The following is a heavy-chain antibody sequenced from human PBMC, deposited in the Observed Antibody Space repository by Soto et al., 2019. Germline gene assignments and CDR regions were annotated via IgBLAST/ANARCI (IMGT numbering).Heavy chain of an antibody. J-gene: IGHJ3*02. D-gene: IGHD3-10*01. Sequence: QVQLVESGGGVVQPGRSLRLSCAASGFTFSSYGMHWVRQAPGKGLEWVAVIWYDGSKKYYADSVKGRFTISRDNSQNTLYLQMNSLRAEDTAVYYCARDCFYRGACVSAFDIWGHVTMVTVSS. CDR3: ARDCFYRGACVSAFDI. CDR1: GFTFSSYG. CDR2: IWYDGSKK. V-gene: IGHV3-33*01.